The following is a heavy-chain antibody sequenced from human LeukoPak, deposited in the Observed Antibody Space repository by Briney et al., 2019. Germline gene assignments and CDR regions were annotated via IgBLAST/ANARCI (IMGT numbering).Heavy chain of an antibody. J-gene: IGHJ4*02. CDR3: ARVPAYCGGGSCYGRWVDY. Sequence: TSSETLSLTCTVSGGSISSYYWSWIRQPPGKGLEWIGYIYSSGSTNYNPPLKSRVTISIDTSKNQFSLKLSSVTAADTAVYYCARVPAYCGGGSCYGRWVDYWGQGALVTVSS. CDR1: GGSISSYY. V-gene: IGHV4-59*01. CDR2: IYSSGST. D-gene: IGHD2-15*01.